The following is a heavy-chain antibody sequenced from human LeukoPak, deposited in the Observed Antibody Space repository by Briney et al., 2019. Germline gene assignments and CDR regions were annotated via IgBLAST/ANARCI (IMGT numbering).Heavy chain of an antibody. V-gene: IGHV3-53*01. CDR1: GFTVITND. CDR2: LYSDGNT. D-gene: IGHD1-14*01. CDR3: ARGVEPLAANTLAY. J-gene: IGHJ4*02. Sequence: GGSLRLSCAASGFTVITNDMTWVRQAPGKGLEWVSVLYSDGNTKYADSVQGRFTISRDNSKNTLYLEMNSPSPDDTAVYYCARGVEPLAANTLAYRGQGTLVTVSS.